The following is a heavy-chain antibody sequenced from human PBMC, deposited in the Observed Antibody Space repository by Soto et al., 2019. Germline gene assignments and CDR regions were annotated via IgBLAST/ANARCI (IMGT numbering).Heavy chain of an antibody. Sequence: PCETLSLTGTVSGGSISSYYWSWIWQPPGKGLEWIGYIYYSGSTNYNPSLKSRVTISVDTSKNQFSLKLSSVTAADTAVYYCARDLGYSYGLDYWGQGTLVTVS. CDR2: IYYSGST. V-gene: IGHV4-59*01. CDR1: GGSISSYY. J-gene: IGHJ4*02. CDR3: ARDLGYSYGLDY. D-gene: IGHD5-18*01.